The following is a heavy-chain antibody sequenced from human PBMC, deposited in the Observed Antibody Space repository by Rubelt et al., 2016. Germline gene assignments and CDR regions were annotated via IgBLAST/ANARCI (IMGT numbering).Heavy chain of an antibody. Sequence: QVQLVQSGAEVKKPGASVKVSCKASGYTFTSYGISWVRQAPGPGLEWMGWISAYKVNTNYEQKLQGRVTMTTATSTGTAEMELSSLGADDTAGYYCARATETDSSSWSDLNWFDPWGQGTLVTVSS. CDR2: ISAYKVNT. V-gene: IGHV1-18*01. CDR1: GYTFTSYG. D-gene: IGHD6-13*01. J-gene: IGHJ5*02. CDR3: ARATETDSSSWSDLNWFDP.